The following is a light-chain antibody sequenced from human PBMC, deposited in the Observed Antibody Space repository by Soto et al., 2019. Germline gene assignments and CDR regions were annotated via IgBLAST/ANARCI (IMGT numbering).Light chain of an antibody. CDR2: AGS. Sequence: DLQLTQSPSSLSGSVGDRVTIACRASQSISIYLNWYQHKPGKAPKLLIYAGSSLQSGVPSRFSGSGSGTDFTLTISSLQPEDFATYYCQQSYSKPTIGQGTKVEIK. V-gene: IGKV1-39*01. CDR3: QQSYSKPT. J-gene: IGKJ1*01. CDR1: QSISIY.